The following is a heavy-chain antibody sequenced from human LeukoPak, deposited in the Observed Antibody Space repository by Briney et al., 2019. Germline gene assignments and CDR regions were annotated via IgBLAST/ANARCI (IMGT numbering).Heavy chain of an antibody. CDR3: ARARWTSTVTTYYLDF. CDR2: ISYDGSNK. V-gene: IGHV3-30*03. D-gene: IGHD4-17*01. CDR1: GFTFSSYG. J-gene: IGHJ4*02. Sequence: GRSLRLSCAASGFTFSSYGMHWVRQAPGKGLEWVAVISYDGSNKYYADSVKGRFTISRDNSKNTLYLQMNSLRAEDTAVYYCARARWTSTVTTYYLDFWGQGTLVTVSS.